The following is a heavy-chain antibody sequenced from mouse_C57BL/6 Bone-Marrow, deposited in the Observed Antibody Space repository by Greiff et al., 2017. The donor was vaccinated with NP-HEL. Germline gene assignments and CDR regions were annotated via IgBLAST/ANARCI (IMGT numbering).Heavy chain of an antibody. CDR3: ARYYYGSRGWYFDV. CDR1: GYTFTSSW. D-gene: IGHD1-1*01. Sequence: VQLQQPGADLVKPGASVKLSCRASGYTFTSSWMHWVKRRPGRGLGWIGRFVPNGGGTNFNERFKTKATLTVDKPSSTAYMQLSSLTSEDSAVYYCARYYYGSRGWYFDVWGTGTTVTVSS. V-gene: IGHV1-72*01. CDR2: FVPNGGGT. J-gene: IGHJ1*03.